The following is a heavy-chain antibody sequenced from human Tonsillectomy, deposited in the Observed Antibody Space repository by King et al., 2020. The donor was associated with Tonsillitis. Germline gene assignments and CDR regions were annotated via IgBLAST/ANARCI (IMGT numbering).Heavy chain of an antibody. CDR2: ISGSDSGT. J-gene: IGHJ4*02. Sequence: VQLVESGGGLVQPGGSLRLSCAASGFTFSTYALSWVRQAPGKGLEWVAAISGSDSGTYHAESVRGRFTISRDNSRSKLYLQMNSLRADDTAVYYCAKGTLGRCTRTCCYPFDFWGRGTLVSVSS. V-gene: IGHV3-23*04. CDR3: AKGTLGRCTRTCCYPFDF. D-gene: IGHD2-15*01. CDR1: GFTFSTYA.